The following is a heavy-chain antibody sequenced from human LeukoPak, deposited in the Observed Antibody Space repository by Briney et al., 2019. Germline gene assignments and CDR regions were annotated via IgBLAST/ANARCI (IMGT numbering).Heavy chain of an antibody. CDR1: GDSVSSSSAA. J-gene: IGHJ4*02. V-gene: IGHV6-1*01. Sequence: SQTLSLTCAISGDSVSSSSAAWSWIRQSPSRGLEWLGRTYSRSKWYSDYAVSVKSRITINPDTSKNQFSLQLNSVTPEDTAVYYCARQQEGPFDYWGQGTLVTVSS. CDR3: ARQQEGPFDY. CDR2: TYSRSKWYS.